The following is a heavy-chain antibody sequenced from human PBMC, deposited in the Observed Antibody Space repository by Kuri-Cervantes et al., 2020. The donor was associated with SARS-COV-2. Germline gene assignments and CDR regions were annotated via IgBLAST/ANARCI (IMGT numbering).Heavy chain of an antibody. CDR1: GFTFSSYD. V-gene: IGHV3-13*01. CDR2: IGTAGDT. D-gene: IGHD1-1*01. Sequence: ETLSLTCAASGFTFSSYDMHWVRQATGKGLEWVSAIGTAGDTYYPGSVKGRFTISRENAKNSLYLQMNSLRAGDTAVYYCVRDGDHWNFDYWGQGTLVTVSS. CDR3: VRDGDHWNFDY. J-gene: IGHJ4*01.